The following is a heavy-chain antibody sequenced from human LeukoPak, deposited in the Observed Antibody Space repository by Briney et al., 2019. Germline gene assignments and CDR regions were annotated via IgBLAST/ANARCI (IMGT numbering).Heavy chain of an antibody. CDR2: INPNSGGT. Sequence: ASVKVSCKASVYTFTGYYMHWVRQAPGQGLEWMGRINPNSGGTNYAQKFQGRVTMTRDTSISTAYMELSRLRSDDTAVYYCARFRIGAYYFDYWGQGTLVTVSS. CDR1: VYTFTGYY. J-gene: IGHJ4*02. V-gene: IGHV1-2*06. CDR3: ARFRIGAYYFDY. D-gene: IGHD3-10*01.